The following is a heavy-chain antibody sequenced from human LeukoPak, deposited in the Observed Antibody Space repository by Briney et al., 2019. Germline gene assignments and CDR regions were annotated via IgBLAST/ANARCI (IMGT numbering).Heavy chain of an antibody. V-gene: IGHV3-30-3*01. CDR3: AIGYNDFWSGSQFVS. Sequence: GRSLRLSCAASGFTFSGHVMHWGRKAQAPGQERVSLISYDGSNKAYADPAQGRLTISRDNSTNTRYSQMNGLRAEDTAVYYCAIGYNDFWSGSQFVSWGQGTLVIVS. CDR1: GFTFSGHV. D-gene: IGHD3-3*01. CDR2: ISYDGSNK. J-gene: IGHJ4*02.